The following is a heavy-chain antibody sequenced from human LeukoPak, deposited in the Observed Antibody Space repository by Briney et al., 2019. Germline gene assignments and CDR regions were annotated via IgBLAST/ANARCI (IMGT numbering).Heavy chain of an antibody. D-gene: IGHD2/OR15-2a*01. CDR1: GGSISSTNYF. J-gene: IGHJ3*01. Sequence: SQTLSLTCTVSGGSISSTNYFWSWVRQSPGKALDWIAYIYYSGSAHYNPSLRSRSTISINTSKNQFALTMTSMTAADTAVYYCAREINIVSDSDAFDVWGQGTMVIVSS. V-gene: IGHV4-30-4*01. CDR3: AREINIVSDSDAFDV. CDR2: IYYSGSA.